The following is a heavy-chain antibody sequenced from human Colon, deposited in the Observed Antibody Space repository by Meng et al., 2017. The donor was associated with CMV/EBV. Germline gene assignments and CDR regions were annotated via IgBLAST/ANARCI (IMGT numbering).Heavy chain of an antibody. D-gene: IGHD1-1*01. CDR2: IYPADSDT. V-gene: IGHV5-51*01. CDR3: ARHTTLDDWFDP. Sequence: GESLKISCRGSGYTFTSHWIAWVRQTPGKGLEWMGFIYPADSDTAYSPSVQGQVTISVDKSSDTVYLQWDSLKASDTATYYCARHTTLDDWFDPWGQGTMVTVSS. CDR1: GYTFTSHW. J-gene: IGHJ5*02.